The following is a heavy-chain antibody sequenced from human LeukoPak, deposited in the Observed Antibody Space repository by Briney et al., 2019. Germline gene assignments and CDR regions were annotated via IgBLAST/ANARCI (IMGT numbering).Heavy chain of an antibody. CDR1: GFTFSSYG. CDR3: AKGRDYGDYSYYFDY. CDR2: IRYDGSNK. Sequence: GGSLRLSCAASGFTFSSYGMHWVRQAPGKGLEWVAFIRYDGSNKYYADSVKGRFTISRDNSKNTLYLQMNSLRAEDTAVYYCAKGRDYGDYSYYFDYWGQGTLVTVSS. J-gene: IGHJ4*02. V-gene: IGHV3-30*02. D-gene: IGHD4-17*01.